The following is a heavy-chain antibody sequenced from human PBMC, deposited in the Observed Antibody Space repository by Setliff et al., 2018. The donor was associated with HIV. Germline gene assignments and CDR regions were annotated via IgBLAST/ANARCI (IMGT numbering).Heavy chain of an antibody. V-gene: IGHV4-4*09. D-gene: IGHD2-8*02. CDR1: GVSISGHF. Sequence: TSETLSLTCFVSGVSISGHFWGWIRQPPGKGLGWIGYIYTSGTTEYNPSLDSRVTISVDTSRDQFSLNLRSVTAADTALYFCARLIHTGLLYFDYWGLGMLVTVSS. CDR3: ARLIHTGLLYFDY. J-gene: IGHJ4*02. CDR2: IYTSGTT.